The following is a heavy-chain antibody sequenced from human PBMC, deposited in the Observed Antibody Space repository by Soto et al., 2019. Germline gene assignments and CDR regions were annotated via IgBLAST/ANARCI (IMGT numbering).Heavy chain of an antibody. CDR3: ARGWRTTTY. CDR2: IESGTTI. D-gene: IGHD1-26*01. CDR1: GFTFSDYY. Sequence: PGGSLRLSCAASGFTFSDYYMSWIRQAPGKGLEWVSCIESGTTIYYADSVKGRFTISRDNAKNSLYLQMNSLRAEDTAVYYCARGWRTTTYWGQGTLVTVSS. V-gene: IGHV3-11*01. J-gene: IGHJ4*02.